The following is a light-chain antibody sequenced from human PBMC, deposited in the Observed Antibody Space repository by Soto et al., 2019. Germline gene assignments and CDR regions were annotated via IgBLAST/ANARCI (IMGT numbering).Light chain of an antibody. CDR2: DVS. J-gene: IGLJ2*01. Sequence: QSVLTQPASVSGSPGQSITISCTGTSSDVGGYTYVSWYQQHPGKAPKLLIYDVSSRPSGVSNRFSGSKSGNTASLTISGLQAEDEADYYCSSYTSSSSLVFGGGTKLTVL. CDR1: SSDVGGYTY. CDR3: SSYTSSSSLV. V-gene: IGLV2-14*01.